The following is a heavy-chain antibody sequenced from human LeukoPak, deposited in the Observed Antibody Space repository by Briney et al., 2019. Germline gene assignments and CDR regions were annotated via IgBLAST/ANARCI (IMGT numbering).Heavy chain of an antibody. CDR3: ARVEMAFDI. CDR2: INHSGST. V-gene: IGHV4-39*07. CDR1: GGSISTSNYY. J-gene: IGHJ3*02. D-gene: IGHD5-24*01. Sequence: SETLSLTCTVSGGSISTSNYYWGWIRQPPGKGLEWIGEINHSGSTNYNPSLKSRVTISVDTSKNQFSLKLSSVTAADTAVYYCARVEMAFDIWGQGTMVTVSS.